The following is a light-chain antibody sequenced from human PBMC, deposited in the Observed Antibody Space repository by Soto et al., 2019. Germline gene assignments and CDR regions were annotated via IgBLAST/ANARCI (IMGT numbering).Light chain of an antibody. CDR1: NSNIGGNS. V-gene: IGLV1-44*01. CDR2: NS. CDR3: ASWDDSLNGHWV. Sequence: QSVLTQAPSASGTPGQRVTISCSGSNSNIGGNSVSWYHHLPGTAPKLLIFNSQRPSGVPDRFSGSKSGTSASLAISGLQSDDEADYYCASWDDSLNGHWVFGGGTKLTVL. J-gene: IGLJ3*02.